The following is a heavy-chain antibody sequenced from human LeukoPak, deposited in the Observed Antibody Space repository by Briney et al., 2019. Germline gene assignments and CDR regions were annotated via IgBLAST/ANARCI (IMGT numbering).Heavy chain of an antibody. CDR2: IGPTGSDR. J-gene: IGHJ4*02. D-gene: IGHD1-14*01. V-gene: IGHV3-21*06. Sequence: GGSLRLFCTASGLTFSTSGFNWVRQAPGKGLEWVASIGPTGSDRYHADSIKGRFTISRDSANNFLYLQMNSLRAEDTAVYYCATETNGRHYDYWGQGTLLTVSS. CDR1: GLTFSTSG. CDR3: ATETNGRHYDY.